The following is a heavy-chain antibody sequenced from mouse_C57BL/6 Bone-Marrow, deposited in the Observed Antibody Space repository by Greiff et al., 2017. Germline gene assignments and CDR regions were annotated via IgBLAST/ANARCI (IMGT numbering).Heavy chain of an antibody. Sequence: QVQLQQSGAELMKPGASVKLSCKATGYTFTGYWIEWVKQRPGHGLEWIGEILPGSGSTNYNEKFKGKATFTEDTSSNTAYMPLRSLTTEDYAIYYCARGGGGNYPHYFDYGGQGTTLTGSS. V-gene: IGHV1-9*01. CDR1: GYTFTGYW. D-gene: IGHD2-1*01. CDR3: ARGGGGNYPHYFDY. J-gene: IGHJ2*01. CDR2: ILPGSGST.